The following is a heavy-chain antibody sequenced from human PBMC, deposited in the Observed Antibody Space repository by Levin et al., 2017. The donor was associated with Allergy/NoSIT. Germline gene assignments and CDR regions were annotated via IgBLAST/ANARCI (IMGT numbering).Heavy chain of an antibody. CDR3: ARAKGPFLEWVHFDY. CDR1: GGSISSDY. CDR2: IYNSGST. J-gene: IGHJ4*02. D-gene: IGHD3-3*01. Sequence: SETLSLTCTVSGGSISSDYWSWIRQSPGKGLEWIGYIYNSGSTDYNPSLKSRVTISLDTSKNQFSLRLTSVTVADTAIYYCARAKGPFLEWVHFDYWGQGTLVTVSS. V-gene: IGHV4-59*01.